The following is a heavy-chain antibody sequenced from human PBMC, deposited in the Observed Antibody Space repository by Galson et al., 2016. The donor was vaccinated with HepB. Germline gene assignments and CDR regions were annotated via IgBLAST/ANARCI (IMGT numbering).Heavy chain of an antibody. CDR1: GGSISSYY. CDR2: IYSSGNT. J-gene: IGHJ4*02. V-gene: IGHV4-4*07. Sequence: SETLSLTCSVSGGSISSYYWSWIRQPAGKGLEWIGRIYSSGNTIYNPSLESRVTMSVDTSKNQFSLKLSSVTAADTAVYYCARDTDDFWSGFFDYWGQGTLVTVSS. D-gene: IGHD3-3*01. CDR3: ARDTDDFWSGFFDY.